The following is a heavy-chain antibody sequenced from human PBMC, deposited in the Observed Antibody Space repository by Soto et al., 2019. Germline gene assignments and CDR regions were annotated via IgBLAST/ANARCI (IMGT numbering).Heavy chain of an antibody. Sequence: ASVKVSCKASGFTFSTYGLTWVRQAPGQGLGWLGWISPYNDNTDYAQKVQGRVTMTTETSTNTAYMELRSLRSDDTAVYYCVLGHCSGGTCYSGYYGMDVWGQGTTVTVSS. CDR1: GFTFSTYG. D-gene: IGHD2-15*01. J-gene: IGHJ6*02. CDR2: ISPYNDNT. V-gene: IGHV1-18*01. CDR3: VLGHCSGGTCYSGYYGMDV.